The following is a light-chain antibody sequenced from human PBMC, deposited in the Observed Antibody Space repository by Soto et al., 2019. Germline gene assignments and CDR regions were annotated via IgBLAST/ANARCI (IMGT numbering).Light chain of an antibody. Sequence: QSALTQPPSTSGTPGQWVTISCSGSSSNIGSNDVNWYQHLPGTAPKLLIYRGNQRPSGIPDRFSGSKSGTSASLAISGLRSEDEADYYCAAWDDSLNGVLFGGGTKLTVL. CDR1: SSNIGSND. V-gene: IGLV1-44*01. CDR3: AAWDDSLNGVL. J-gene: IGLJ3*02. CDR2: RGN.